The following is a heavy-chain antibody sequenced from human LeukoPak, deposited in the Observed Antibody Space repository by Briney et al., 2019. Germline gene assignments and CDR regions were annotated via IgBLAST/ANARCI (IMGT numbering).Heavy chain of an antibody. CDR1: GGTFSSYA. V-gene: IGHV1-69*04. D-gene: IGHD2-21*02. Sequence: SVMISCKASGGTFSSYAISWVRQAPGQGLEWMGRIIPILGIANYAQKFQGRVTITADKSTSTAYMELSSLRSEDTAVYYCARSVGIVVVTAMPYFDYWGQGSPATVSS. J-gene: IGHJ4*01. CDR3: ARSVGIVVVTAMPYFDY. CDR2: IIPILGIA.